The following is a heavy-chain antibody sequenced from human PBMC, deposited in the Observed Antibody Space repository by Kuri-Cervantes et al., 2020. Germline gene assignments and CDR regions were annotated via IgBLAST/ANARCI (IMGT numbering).Heavy chain of an antibody. V-gene: IGHV1-8*01. CDR2: MNPNSGNT. CDR1: GYTFTSYG. J-gene: IGHJ5*02. Sequence: ASVKVSCKASGYTFTSYGINWVRQATGQGLEWMGWMNPNSGNTGYAQKFQGRVTITRNTSISTAYMELSSLRSEDTAVYYCARDGGSYYISWFDPWGQGTLVTVSS. CDR3: ARDGGSYYISWFDP. D-gene: IGHD1-26*01.